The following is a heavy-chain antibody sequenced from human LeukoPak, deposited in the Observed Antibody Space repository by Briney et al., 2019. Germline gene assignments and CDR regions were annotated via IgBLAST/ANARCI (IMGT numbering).Heavy chain of an antibody. CDR2: IYSGGST. J-gene: IGHJ6*02. D-gene: IGHD4-17*01. CDR1: GFTVSSNY. CDR3: ARDGPDNYGSMDV. V-gene: IGHV3-53*01. Sequence: GGSLRLSCAASGFTVSSNYMSWVRQAPGKGLEWVSVIYSGGSTYYADSVKGRFTISRDNSKNTLHLQMNSLRAEDTAVYYCARDGPDNYGSMDVWGQGTTVTVSS.